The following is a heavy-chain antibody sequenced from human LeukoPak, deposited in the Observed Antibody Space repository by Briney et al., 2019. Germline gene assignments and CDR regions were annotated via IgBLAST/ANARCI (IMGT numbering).Heavy chain of an antibody. CDR3: ATDIVVVPAANDAFDI. J-gene: IGHJ3*02. CDR2: ISSSSSYI. CDR1: GFTFSSYS. Sequence: PGGSLRLSCAASGFTFSSYSMNWVRQAPGKGLEWVSSISSSSSYIYYADSVKGRFTISRDNAKNSLYLQMNSLRAEDTALYYCATDIVVVPAANDAFDIWGQGTMVTVSS. V-gene: IGHV3-21*01. D-gene: IGHD2-2*01.